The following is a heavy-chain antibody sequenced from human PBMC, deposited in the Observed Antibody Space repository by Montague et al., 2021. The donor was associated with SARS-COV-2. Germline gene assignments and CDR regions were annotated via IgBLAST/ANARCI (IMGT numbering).Heavy chain of an antibody. D-gene: IGHD5-18*01. J-gene: IGHJ4*02. Sequence: SLRLSCAASGFTFSSYAMHWVRQAPGKELEWVAVISYDGSNKYYADSVKCRFTISRDNSKNTLYLQMNSLRAEDTAVYYCAAPMVKDYWGQGTLVTVSS. CDR2: ISYDGSNK. V-gene: IGHV3-30-3*01. CDR1: GFTFSSYA. CDR3: AAPMVKDY.